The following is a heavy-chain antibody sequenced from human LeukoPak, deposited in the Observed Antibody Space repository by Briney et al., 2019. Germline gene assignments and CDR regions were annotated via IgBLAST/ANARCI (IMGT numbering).Heavy chain of an antibody. D-gene: IGHD2-2*01. J-gene: IGHJ4*02. CDR3: ARVGTPSGYCSSTSCPDAFDY. CDR1: GFTFSSYW. Sequence: GGSLRLSCAASGFTFSSYWMSWVRQAPGKGLEWVANIKPDGSEKYYVDSVKGRFTISRDNAKDSLYLQMNSLRAEDTAVYYCARVGTPSGYCSSTSCPDAFDYWGQGTLVTVSS. CDR2: IKPDGSEK. V-gene: IGHV3-7*01.